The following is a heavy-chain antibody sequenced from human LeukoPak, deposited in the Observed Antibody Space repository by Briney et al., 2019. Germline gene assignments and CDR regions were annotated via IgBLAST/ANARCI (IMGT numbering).Heavy chain of an antibody. CDR1: GFTFSSYS. CDR3: ARSIDQGELAYDAFDI. D-gene: IGHD1-26*01. CDR2: ISSSSSII. J-gene: IGHJ3*02. Sequence: GGSMRLFCAASGFTFSSYSMNWVRQAQGKGLEWVSYISSSSSIIYYAVSVKGRFSISRDNAKNSLYLQMNSLRAEDTAVYYCARSIDQGELAYDAFDIWGQGTMVTVSS. V-gene: IGHV3-48*01.